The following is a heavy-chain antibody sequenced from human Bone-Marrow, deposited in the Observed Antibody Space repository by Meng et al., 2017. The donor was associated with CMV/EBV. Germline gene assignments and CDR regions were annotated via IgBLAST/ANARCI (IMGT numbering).Heavy chain of an antibody. D-gene: IGHD3-3*01. CDR1: GFTFSSYG. J-gene: IGHJ6*02. V-gene: IGHV3-30*02. Sequence: GGSLRLSCAASGFTFSSYGMHWVRQAPGKGLEWVAFIRYDGSNKYYADSVKGRFTISRDNAKNSLYLQMNSLRAEDTAVYYCARGSYGGDFWSGYYPNFYYYYYGMDVWGQGTTVTVSS. CDR3: ARGSYGGDFWSGYYPNFYYYYYGMDV. CDR2: IRYDGSNK.